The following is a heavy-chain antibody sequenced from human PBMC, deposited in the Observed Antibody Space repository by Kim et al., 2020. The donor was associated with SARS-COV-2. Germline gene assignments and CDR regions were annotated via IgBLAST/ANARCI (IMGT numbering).Heavy chain of an antibody. V-gene: IGHV3-30*04. J-gene: IGHJ6*02. Sequence: GGSLRLSCAASGFTFSSYAMHWVRQAPGKGLEWVAVISYDGSNKYYADSVKGRFTISRDNSKNTLYLQMNSLRAEDTAVYYCAREGQRDYYYGMDVWGQG. CDR1: GFTFSSYA. CDR2: ISYDGSNK. CDR3: AREGQRDYYYGMDV.